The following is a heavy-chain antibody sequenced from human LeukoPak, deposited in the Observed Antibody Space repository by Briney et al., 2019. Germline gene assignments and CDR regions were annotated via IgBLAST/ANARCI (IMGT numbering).Heavy chain of an antibody. Sequence: GGSLRLSCAASGFTFSSYSMNWVRQAPGTGLELVSSISSSSSYIYYADSLKGRCTISRDNAKNSLYLQMTRLRGEDTAVYYCARDVNYYDSSGYYQRYFDYWGQGTLVTVSS. V-gene: IGHV3-21*01. CDR3: ARDVNYYDSSGYYQRYFDY. J-gene: IGHJ4*02. CDR1: GFTFSSYS. CDR2: ISSSSSYI. D-gene: IGHD3-22*01.